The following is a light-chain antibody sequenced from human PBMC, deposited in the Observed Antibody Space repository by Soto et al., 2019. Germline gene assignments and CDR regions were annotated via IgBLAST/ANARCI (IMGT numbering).Light chain of an antibody. Sequence: QSALTQPASVSGSPGQSITISCTGTSSDVGTYNYVSWYQQHPGKAPKLMIYGVSNRPSGIPNRFSGSKSGNTASLTISGLQAEDEDDYYCNSYTTTSTVVFGGGTKLTVL. CDR1: SSDVGTYNY. CDR3: NSYTTTSTVV. CDR2: GVS. V-gene: IGLV2-14*01. J-gene: IGLJ3*02.